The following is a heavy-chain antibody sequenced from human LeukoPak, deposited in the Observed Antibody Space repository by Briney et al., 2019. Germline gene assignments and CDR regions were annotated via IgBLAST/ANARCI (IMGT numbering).Heavy chain of an antibody. J-gene: IGHJ5*02. CDR1: GGTFSSYA. V-gene: IGHV1-69*04. CDR3: ARDGDGYPSGNWFDP. Sequence: SVKASCKASGGTFSSYAISWVRQAPGQGLEWMGRIIPIFGIANYAQKFQGRVTITADKSTSTAYMELSSLRSEDTAVYYCARDGDGYPSGNWFDPWGQGTLVTVSS. CDR2: IIPIFGIA. D-gene: IGHD5-24*01.